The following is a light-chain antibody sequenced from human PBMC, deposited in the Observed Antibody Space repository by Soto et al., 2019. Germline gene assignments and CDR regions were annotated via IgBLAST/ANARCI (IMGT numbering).Light chain of an antibody. V-gene: IGKV1-39*01. J-gene: IGKJ1*01. Sequence: DIQMTQSPSSLSASVGDRVSITCRASQSISTYLNWYQQKPGMAPKVLIYAASRLQSGVPSRFSGSGSGTDFTLTISRLQPEDFATYYCHQTYAIPWTFGHGTKVAIK. CDR2: AAS. CDR3: HQTYAIPWT. CDR1: QSISTY.